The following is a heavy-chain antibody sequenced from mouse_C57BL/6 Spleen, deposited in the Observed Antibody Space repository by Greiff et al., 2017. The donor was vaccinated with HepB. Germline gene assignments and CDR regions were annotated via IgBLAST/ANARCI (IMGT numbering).Heavy chain of an antibody. D-gene: IGHD4-1*01. CDR1: GFNIKDYY. Sequence: EVKLMESGAELVRPGASVKLSCTASGFNIKDYYMHWVKQRPEQGLEWIGRIDPEDGDTEYAPKFQGKATMTADTSSNTAYLQLSSLTSEDTAVYYCTTSALTGTGYFDYWGQGTTLTVSS. V-gene: IGHV14-1*01. CDR2: IDPEDGDT. CDR3: TTSALTGTGYFDY. J-gene: IGHJ2*01.